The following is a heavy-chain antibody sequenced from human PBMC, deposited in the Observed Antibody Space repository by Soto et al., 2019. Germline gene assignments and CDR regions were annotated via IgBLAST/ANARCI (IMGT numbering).Heavy chain of an antibody. CDR2: IYYSGST. D-gene: IGHD1-20*01. CDR3: ARGIQTFDP. V-gene: IGHV4-59*08. Sequence: SETLSLTCTVSGGSISSYYWSWIRQPPGKGLEWIGYIYYSGSTYYNPSLKSRVTISVDTSKNQFSLKLSSVTAADTAVYYCARGIQTFDPWGQGTLVTVSS. J-gene: IGHJ5*02. CDR1: GGSISSYY.